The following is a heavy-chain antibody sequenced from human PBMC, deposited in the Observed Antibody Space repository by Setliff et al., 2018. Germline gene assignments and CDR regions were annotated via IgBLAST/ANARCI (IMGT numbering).Heavy chain of an antibody. CDR2: TYYGGNT. CDR1: GASISGNSYY. CDR3: ARAPRYFDSTGSYFDF. J-gene: IGHJ4*02. V-gene: IGHV4-39*07. D-gene: IGHD3-22*01. Sequence: PSETLSLTCTVSGASISGNSYYWAWIRQPPGKGLEWIASTYYGGNTYYNPSLKSRVTMSVDTSKSQFSLKLTSVTAADTAAYYCARAPRYFDSTGSYFDFWGQGTLVTVSS.